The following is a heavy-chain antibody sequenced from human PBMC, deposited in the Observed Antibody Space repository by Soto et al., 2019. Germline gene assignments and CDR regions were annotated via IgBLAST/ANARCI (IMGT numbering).Heavy chain of an antibody. CDR3: AREGIYCSGGSCYPSDYYYGMDV. Sequence: LRLSFAASGFTFISYAMHWVRQAPGKGLEWVAVISYDGSNKYYADSVKGRFTISRDNSKNTLYLQMNSLRAEDTAVYYCAREGIYCSGGSCYPSDYYYGMDVWGQGTTVTVSS. D-gene: IGHD2-15*01. V-gene: IGHV3-30-3*01. J-gene: IGHJ6*02. CDR2: ISYDGSNK. CDR1: GFTFISYA.